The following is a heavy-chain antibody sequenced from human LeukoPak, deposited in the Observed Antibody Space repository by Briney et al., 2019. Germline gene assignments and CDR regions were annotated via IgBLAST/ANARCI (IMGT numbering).Heavy chain of an antibody. CDR1: GYTFTSYG. V-gene: IGHV1-18*01. J-gene: IGHJ4*02. CDR3: ARENADDFWSGPSRRFDY. D-gene: IGHD3-3*01. Sequence: ASVKVSCKASGYTFTSYGITWVRQAPGQGLEWMGWISAYNGNTNYAQKLQGRVTMTTDTSTSTAYMELRSLRSDDTAVYYCARENADDFWSGPSRRFDYWGQGTLVTVSS. CDR2: ISAYNGNT.